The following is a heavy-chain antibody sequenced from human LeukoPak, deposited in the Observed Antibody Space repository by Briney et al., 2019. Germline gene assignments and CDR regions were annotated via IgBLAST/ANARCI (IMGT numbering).Heavy chain of an antibody. CDR3: ARGTYYYDSSGYHFDY. CDR2: IYYSGST. Sequence: PSQTLSLTCTVSGGSISSGGYYWSWIRQPPGKGLEWIGYIYYSGSTNYNPSLKSRVTISVVTSKNQFSLKLSSVTAADTAVYYCARGTYYYDSSGYHFDYWSQGTLVTVSS. CDR1: GGSISSGGYY. J-gene: IGHJ4*02. V-gene: IGHV4-61*08. D-gene: IGHD3-22*01.